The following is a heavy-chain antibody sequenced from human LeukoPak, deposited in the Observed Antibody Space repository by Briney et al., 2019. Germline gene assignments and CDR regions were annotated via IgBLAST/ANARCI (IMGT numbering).Heavy chain of an antibody. V-gene: IGHV1-69*04. CDR2: IIPIFGIA. J-gene: IGHJ4*02. Sequence: SVEVSCKASGGTFSSYAISWVRQAPGQGLEWMGRIIPIFGIANYAQKFQGRVTITADKSTSTAYMELSSLRSEDTAVYYCARGGGAQQVVHYDSSGYYYWGQGTLVTVSS. CDR3: ARGGGAQQVVHYDSSGYYY. D-gene: IGHD3-22*01. CDR1: GGTFSSYA.